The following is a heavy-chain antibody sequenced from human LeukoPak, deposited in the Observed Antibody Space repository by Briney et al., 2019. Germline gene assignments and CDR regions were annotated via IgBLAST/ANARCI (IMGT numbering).Heavy chain of an antibody. CDR3: ARAGTYYDFWSGYSLSANFDY. CDR2: ISAYNGNT. D-gene: IGHD3-3*01. J-gene: IGHJ4*02. CDR1: GYTFTSYG. Sequence: GASVKVSCKASGYTFTSYGISWVRQAPGQGLEWMGWISAYNGNTNYAQKLQGRVTMTTDTSTSTAYMELRSLRSDDTAVYYCARAGTYYDFWSGYSLSANFDYWGQGTLVTVSS. V-gene: IGHV1-18*01.